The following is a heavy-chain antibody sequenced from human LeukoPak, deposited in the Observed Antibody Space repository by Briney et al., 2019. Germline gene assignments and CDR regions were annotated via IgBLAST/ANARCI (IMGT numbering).Heavy chain of an antibody. J-gene: IGHJ4*02. CDR3: AGEIGSDFPLDY. D-gene: IGHD2-15*01. CDR1: GFTFSSYA. Sequence: GRSLRLSCAASGFTFSSYAMHWVRQAPGKGLEWVAVISYDGSNKYYADSVKGRFTISRDNSKNTLYLQMNSLRAEDTAVYYCAGEIGSDFPLDYWGQGTLVTVSS. CDR2: ISYDGSNK. V-gene: IGHV3-30-3*01.